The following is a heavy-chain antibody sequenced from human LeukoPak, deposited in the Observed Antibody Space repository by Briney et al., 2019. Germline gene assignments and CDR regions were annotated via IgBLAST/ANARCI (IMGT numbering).Heavy chain of an antibody. J-gene: IGHJ4*02. CDR2: IYYSGST. Sequence: SETLSLTCTVSGGSISSYYWTWIRQPPGKGLEYIGHIYYSGSTNYIPSLKSRVTISVDTSKNQFSLKLSSVTAADTAVYYCARRGYCSGGSCYSFDYWGQGTLVSFSS. V-gene: IGHV4-59*01. D-gene: IGHD2-15*01. CDR3: ARRGYCSGGSCYSFDY. CDR1: GGSISSYY.